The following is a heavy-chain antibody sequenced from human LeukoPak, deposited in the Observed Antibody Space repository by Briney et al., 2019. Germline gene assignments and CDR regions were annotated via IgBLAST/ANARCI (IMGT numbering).Heavy chain of an antibody. CDR3: ARGHYGFDP. J-gene: IGHJ5*02. D-gene: IGHD3-16*01. Sequence: SETLSLTCTVSGGSVSGYYWSWIRQPPGKGLEWIGYIYYSGGTNYNPSLNGRVTVSVDTSKNQVSLKLTSVTAADTAVYYSARGHYGFDPWGQGTLVTVSS. V-gene: IGHV4-59*08. CDR1: GGSVSGYY. CDR2: IYYSGGT.